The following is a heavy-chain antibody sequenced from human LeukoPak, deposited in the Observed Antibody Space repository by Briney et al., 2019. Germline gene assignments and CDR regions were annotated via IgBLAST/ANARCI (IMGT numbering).Heavy chain of an antibody. D-gene: IGHD4-23*01. V-gene: IGHV3-74*01. CDR2: INSDERSI. J-gene: IGHJ4*02. CDR1: GFTFSNYW. CDR3: ARGIYGGNPADY. Sequence: GGSLRLSCAASGFTFSNYWMNWVRQAPGKGLVWVSRINSDERSITYADSVKGRFTISRDNAKNTLYLQMNSLRAEDTAVYYCARGIYGGNPADYWGQGTLVTVSS.